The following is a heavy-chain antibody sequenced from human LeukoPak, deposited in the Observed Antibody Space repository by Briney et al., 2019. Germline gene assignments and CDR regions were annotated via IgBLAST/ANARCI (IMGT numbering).Heavy chain of an antibody. CDR1: GFTFTSYA. Sequence: PGGSLRLSCAAPGFTFTSYAMSWVRQTPGKGLEWVSSVSWSGDGTYYAHSVKGRFTISRDNSKKTMDLHMDSLRAEDTAVYYCAKERLGGNYGDYAVDYWGQGTMVAVSS. CDR3: AKERLGGNYGDYAVDY. CDR2: VSWSGDGT. J-gene: IGHJ4*02. V-gene: IGHV3-23*01. D-gene: IGHD4-17*01.